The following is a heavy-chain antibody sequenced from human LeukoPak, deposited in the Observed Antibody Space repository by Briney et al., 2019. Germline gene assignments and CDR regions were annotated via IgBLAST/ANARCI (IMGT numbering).Heavy chain of an antibody. V-gene: IGHV3-21*01. CDR2: ITRSSNYI. CDR1: GFTFSSYS. Sequence: GGSLRLSCVASGFTFSSYSMNWVRQAPGKGLEWVSSITRSSNYIYYADSVKGRFTISRDNAKKSVYLQMNSLRAEDTAVYYCARVQWLATGYYFDYWGQGTLVSVSS. J-gene: IGHJ4*02. CDR3: ARVQWLATGYYFDY. D-gene: IGHD6-19*01.